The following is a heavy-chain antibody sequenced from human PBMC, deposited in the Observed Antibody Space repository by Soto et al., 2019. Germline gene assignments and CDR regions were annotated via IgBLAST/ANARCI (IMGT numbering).Heavy chain of an antibody. CDR1: GFTFSSYA. D-gene: IGHD6-19*01. CDR2: ISGSGGST. Sequence: GGSLRLSCAASGFTFSSYAMSWVRQAPGKGLEWVSAISGSGGSTYYADSVKGRFTISRDNSKNTLYLQMNSLRAEDTAVYYCAKGRDSSGWYYLYYFDYWGQGTLVTVSS. J-gene: IGHJ4*02. V-gene: IGHV3-23*01. CDR3: AKGRDSSGWYYLYYFDY.